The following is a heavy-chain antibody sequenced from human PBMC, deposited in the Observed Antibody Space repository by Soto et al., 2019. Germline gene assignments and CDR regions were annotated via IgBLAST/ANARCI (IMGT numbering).Heavy chain of an antibody. V-gene: IGHV2-5*01. CDR1: DFSLTTRGVG. Sequence: ESGPTLVNPTQTLTLTCNFSDFSLTTRGVGVGGIRQPPGKALEWVALIYWNDDQRYNPSLKSRLTVTKDTSRNHVVLTMTNVDPLDTATYYCTHRSPAYGHDFWGPGTLVTVSS. CDR3: THRSPAYGHDF. D-gene: IGHD3-10*01. J-gene: IGHJ4*02. CDR2: IYWNDDQ.